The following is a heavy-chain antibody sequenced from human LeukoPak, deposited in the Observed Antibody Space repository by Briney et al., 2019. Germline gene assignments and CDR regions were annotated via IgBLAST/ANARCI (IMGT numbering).Heavy chain of an antibody. D-gene: IGHD2-21*02. J-gene: IGHJ6*03. CDR1: GFTFGDCA. Sequence: PGGSLRLSCSATGFTFGDCAMHWVRQAPGKGLEWVSGISWNSGFIDYADSVKGRFTISRDNAKNSLYLQMNSLRAEDTAVYYCASLPPYCGGDCYSYYYYMDVWGKGTTVTISS. CDR2: ISWNSGFI. CDR3: ASLPPYCGGDCYSYYYYMDV. V-gene: IGHV3-9*01.